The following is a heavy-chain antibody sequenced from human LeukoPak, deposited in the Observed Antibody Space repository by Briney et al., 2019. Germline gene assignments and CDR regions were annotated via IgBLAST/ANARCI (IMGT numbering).Heavy chain of an antibody. D-gene: IGHD3-3*01. CDR1: GVSFSGYA. CDR2: ISYDGSNK. J-gene: IGHJ6*03. Sequence: GGSLRLSCAVSGVSFSGYAMHWVRQAPGKGLEWVAVISYDGSNKYYADSVKGRLTISRDNSKNTLYLQMNSLRAEDTAVYYCARAKKYDFWSGYSTDYMDVWGKGTTVTVSS. CDR3: ARAKKYDFWSGYSTDYMDV. V-gene: IGHV3-30*19.